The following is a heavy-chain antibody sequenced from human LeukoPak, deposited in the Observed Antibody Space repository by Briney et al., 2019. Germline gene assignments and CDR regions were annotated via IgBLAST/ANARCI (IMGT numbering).Heavy chain of an antibody. D-gene: IGHD4-17*01. CDR3: ARGNADFHFDH. J-gene: IGHJ4*02. Sequence: SETLSLTCTVSGGSIGSYYWNWIRQPAGKELEWIGRIYASGSTNYNPSLKSRVTMPVDTSKNQFSLRLTYVTAADTAVYYCARGNADFHFDHWGQGTLVTVSS. CDR2: IYASGST. CDR1: GGSIGSYY. V-gene: IGHV4-4*07.